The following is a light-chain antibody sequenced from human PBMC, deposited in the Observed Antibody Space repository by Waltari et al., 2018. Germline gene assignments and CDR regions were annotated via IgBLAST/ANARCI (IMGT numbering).Light chain of an antibody. Sequence: DIQMTQSPSTLSAYVGDRVTITCRASQSISNWLAWYQQKPGKAPKLLLYKASTLESGVPSRFSGSGSGTEFTLTISSLQPDDFATYYCQQYNSYSLLTFGGGTKVEIK. V-gene: IGKV1-5*03. CDR3: QQYNSYSLLT. CDR2: KAS. CDR1: QSISNW. J-gene: IGKJ4*01.